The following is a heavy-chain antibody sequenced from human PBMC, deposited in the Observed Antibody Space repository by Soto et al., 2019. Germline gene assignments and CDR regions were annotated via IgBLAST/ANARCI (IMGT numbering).Heavy chain of an antibody. Sequence: PGGSLRLSCAASGFTVSSNYMSWVRQAPGKGLEWVSVIYSGGSAYYADSVKGRFTISRDNSKNTLYLQMNRLRAEDTAVYYCARHGYRYGRGYFDYWGQGTLVTVSS. CDR2: IYSGGSA. D-gene: IGHD5-18*01. V-gene: IGHV3-66*04. CDR1: GFTVSSNY. CDR3: ARHGYRYGRGYFDY. J-gene: IGHJ4*02.